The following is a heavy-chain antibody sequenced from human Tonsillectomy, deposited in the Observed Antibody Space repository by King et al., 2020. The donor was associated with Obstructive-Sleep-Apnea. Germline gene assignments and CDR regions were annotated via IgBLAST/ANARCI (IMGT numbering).Heavy chain of an antibody. Sequence: QLQESGPQLVKPSETLSLTCNVSGVSISSYSWSWIRQPPGKGPESIGYIYYSCSTDYNPSLKSRVTIYVDTSKNQISLRLSSVTTADTAMYYCARVRTATAGLDYWGQGALVTVSS. D-gene: IGHD6-13*01. CDR1: GVSISSYS. CDR2: IYYSCST. J-gene: IGHJ4*02. V-gene: IGHV4-59*01. CDR3: ARVRTATAGLDY.